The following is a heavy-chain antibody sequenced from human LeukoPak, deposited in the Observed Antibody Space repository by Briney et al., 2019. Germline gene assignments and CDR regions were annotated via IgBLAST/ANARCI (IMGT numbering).Heavy chain of an antibody. V-gene: IGHV1-18*01. D-gene: IGHD1-26*01. CDR3: ARMGGARGIYYEVYFDY. CDR1: GYTFTSYG. J-gene: IGHJ4*02. Sequence: GASVKVSCKASGYTFTSYGISWVRQAPGQGLEWMGWISAYNGNTNYAQKVQGRVTMTTDTSTSTAYMELRSLRSDDTAVYYCARMGGARGIYYEVYFDYWGQVTLVTVSS. CDR2: ISAYNGNT.